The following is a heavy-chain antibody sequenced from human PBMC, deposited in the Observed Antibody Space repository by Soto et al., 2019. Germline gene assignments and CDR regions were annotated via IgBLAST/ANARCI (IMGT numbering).Heavy chain of an antibody. D-gene: IGHD2-2*01. CDR1: GFTFSNYA. Sequence: EVQLLESGGGLVQPGGSLRLSCAASGFTFSNYAMSWVRQAPGKGLEWVSGLSDGGGSTFYADSVKGRFTISRDNAKNTLYHQMSSLRAEDTAVYYCAKEGTTSTYNWFGPWGQGTLVTVSS. J-gene: IGHJ5*02. CDR3: AKEGTTSTYNWFGP. CDR2: LSDGGGST. V-gene: IGHV3-23*01.